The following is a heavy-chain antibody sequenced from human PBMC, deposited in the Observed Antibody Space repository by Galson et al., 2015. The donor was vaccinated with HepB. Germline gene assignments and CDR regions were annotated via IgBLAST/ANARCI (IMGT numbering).Heavy chain of an antibody. D-gene: IGHD6-19*01. Sequence: SPRLSCAASGFTFSSYSMNWVRQAPGKGLEWVSSISSSSYIYYADSVKGRFTISRDNAKNSLYLQMNSLRAEDTAVYYCARAIAVAGVYYYYGMDVWGQGTTVTVSS. J-gene: IGHJ6*02. CDR2: ISSSSYI. V-gene: IGHV3-21*01. CDR1: GFTFSSYS. CDR3: ARAIAVAGVYYYYGMDV.